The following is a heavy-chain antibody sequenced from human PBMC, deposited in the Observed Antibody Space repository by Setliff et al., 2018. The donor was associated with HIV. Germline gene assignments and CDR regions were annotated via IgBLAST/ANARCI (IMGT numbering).Heavy chain of an antibody. J-gene: IGHJ6*03. CDR2: ISTYSDER. V-gene: IGHV1-18*01. Sequence: GASVKVSCKPSGYTFTTYGLSWVRQAPGQGLEWMGWISTYSDERSYAQNLQGRVTMTTDTSTSTAYMELRSLRFDDTAVYYCARDVEHMMDVWGKGTTVT. CDR1: GYTFTTYG. CDR3: ARDVEHMMDV.